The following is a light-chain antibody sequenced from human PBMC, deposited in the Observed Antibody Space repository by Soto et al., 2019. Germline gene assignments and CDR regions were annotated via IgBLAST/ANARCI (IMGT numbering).Light chain of an antibody. CDR2: GAS. CDR1: QSVSSN. J-gene: IGKJ1*01. V-gene: IGKV3-15*01. Sequence: EIVMTQSPATLSVSPGERVTLSCRASQSVSSNLAWYQQKPGQAPRLLIYGASTRATGIPARFSGSGSGTYFPLTISSLQSEDFAGYYCQQYNNWPPWTFGQGTKVEIK. CDR3: QQYNNWPPWT.